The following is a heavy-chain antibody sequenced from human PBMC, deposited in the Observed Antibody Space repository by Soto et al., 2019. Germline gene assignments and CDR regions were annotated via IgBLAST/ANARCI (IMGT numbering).Heavy chain of an antibody. CDR2: IKQDGSEK. CDR3: ARVEAARLTYYYYYMDV. D-gene: IGHD6-6*01. J-gene: IGHJ6*03. CDR1: GFTFSSYW. Sequence: SLRLSCAASGFTFSSYWMSWVRQAPGKGLEWVANIKQDGSEKYYVDSVKGRFTISRDNAKNSLYLQMSSLRAEDTAVYYCARVEAARLTYYYYYMDVWGKGTTVTVSS. V-gene: IGHV3-7*01.